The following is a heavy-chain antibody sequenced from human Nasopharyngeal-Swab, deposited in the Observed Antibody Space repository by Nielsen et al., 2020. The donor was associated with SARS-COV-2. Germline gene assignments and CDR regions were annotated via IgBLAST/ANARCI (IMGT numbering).Heavy chain of an antibody. D-gene: IGHD4/OR15-4a*01. J-gene: IGHJ4*01. V-gene: IGHV1-58*01. CDR3: AREGEYGASDAPDY. CDR2: IDPARGLP. Sequence: SVKVSCKAASVTFTRSAVQWVRQARGQRLEWLGGIDPARGLPNYAQKFRGRVTISADRSTTTSYLELSSLRSEDTAIYYCAREGEYGASDAPDYWGHGTLVTVSS. CDR1: SVTFTRSA.